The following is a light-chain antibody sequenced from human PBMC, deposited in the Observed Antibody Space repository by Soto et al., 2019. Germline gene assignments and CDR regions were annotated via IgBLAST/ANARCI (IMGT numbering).Light chain of an antibody. V-gene: IGKV3-11*01. CDR2: DAS. CDR3: QQYHDSPMNT. Sequence: EIVLTQSPATLSLFPGERATLSCRASQSVSSLLGWYQQKPGQAPRLLIYDASNRATGIPDRFSGSASGTDFTLTISRLEPDDSAVYYCQQYHDSPMNTFGQGTKLEIK. CDR1: QSVSSL. J-gene: IGKJ2*01.